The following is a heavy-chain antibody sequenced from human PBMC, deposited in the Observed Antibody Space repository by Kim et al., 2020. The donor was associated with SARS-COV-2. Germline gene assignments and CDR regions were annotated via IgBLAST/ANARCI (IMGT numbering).Heavy chain of an antibody. CDR2: INSDGSST. Sequence: GGSLRLSCAASGFTFSSYWMHWVRQAPGKGLVWVSRINSDGSSTSYADSVKGRFTISRDNAKNTLYLQMNSLRAEDTAVYFCARDRRHKQWLVRGNYYYGMDVWGQGTTVTVSS. V-gene: IGHV3-74*01. CDR1: GFTFSSYW. J-gene: IGHJ6*02. D-gene: IGHD6-19*01. CDR3: ARDRRHKQWLVRGNYYYGMDV.